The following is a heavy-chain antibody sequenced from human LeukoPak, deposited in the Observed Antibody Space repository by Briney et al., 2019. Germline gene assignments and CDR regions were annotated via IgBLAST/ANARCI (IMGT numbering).Heavy chain of an antibody. CDR2: INSDGPT. V-gene: IGHV3-74*01. CDR3: ARDGSLPDY. Sequence: GGSLRLSCAASGFTFSSYWMHWVRQAPGKGLVWVSRINSDGPTSYADSVKGRFTISRDNAKNTLYLQMNSLRAEDTAVYYCARDGSLPDYWGQETLVTVSS. CDR1: GFTFSSYW. J-gene: IGHJ4*02.